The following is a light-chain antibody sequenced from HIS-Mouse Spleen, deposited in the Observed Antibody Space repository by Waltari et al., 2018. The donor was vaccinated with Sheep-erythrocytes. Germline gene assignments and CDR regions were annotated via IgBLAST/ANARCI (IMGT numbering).Light chain of an antibody. CDR2: WAS. CDR3: QQYYSSPFT. V-gene: IGKV4-1*01. Sequence: DIVMTPSPDSLAVSLCESATITCQSTQSVLYSSNNKNYLAWYQQKPGQPPKLLIYWASTRESGVPDRFSGSGSGTDFTLTISSLQAEDVAVYYCQQYYSSPFTFGPGTKVDIK. CDR1: QSVLYSSNNKNY. J-gene: IGKJ3*01.